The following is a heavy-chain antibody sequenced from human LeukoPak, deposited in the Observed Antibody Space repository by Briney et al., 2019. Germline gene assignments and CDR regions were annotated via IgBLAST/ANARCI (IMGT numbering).Heavy chain of an antibody. CDR2: IYSGGRT. V-gene: IGHV3-66*01. CDR3: AKMYGGTYIGS. CDR1: GFTVSRNY. D-gene: IGHD1-26*01. J-gene: IGHJ4*02. Sequence: GGSLRLSCVASGFTVSRNYMNWVRQAPGKGLEWVSIIYSGGRTYYADSVKGRFTISRDNSKNTLYLQMNSLRAEDTAVYYCAKMYGGTYIGSWGQGTLVTVSA.